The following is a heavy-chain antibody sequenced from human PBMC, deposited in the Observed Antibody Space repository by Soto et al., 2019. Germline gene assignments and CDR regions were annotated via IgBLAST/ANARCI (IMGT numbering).Heavy chain of an antibody. CDR2: INHSGST. CDR1: GGSFSGYY. V-gene: IGHV4-34*01. J-gene: IGHJ5*02. CDR3: ARRQPLRYFDWLFRDNWFDP. Sequence: QVQLQQWGAGLLKPSETLSLTCAVYGGSFSGYYWSWIRQPPGKGLEWIGEINHSGSTNYNPSLKSRVTISVDTSKNQFSLKLSSVTAADTAVYYCARRQPLRYFDWLFRDNWFDPWGQGTLVTVSS. D-gene: IGHD3-9*01.